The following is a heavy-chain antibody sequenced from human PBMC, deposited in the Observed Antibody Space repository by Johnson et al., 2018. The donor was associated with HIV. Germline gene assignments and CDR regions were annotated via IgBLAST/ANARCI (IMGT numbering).Heavy chain of an antibody. V-gene: IGHV3-13*01. D-gene: IGHD6-19*01. CDR1: GFPFSRYD. J-gene: IGHJ3*02. CDR3: VRESLRRIPVPGPGDAAFDI. Sequence: VQLVESGGGLVQPGGSLRLSCAASGFPFSRYDMHWVRQVPGKGLEWVAATGTTGDTYYPASVKGRFSLSREDAKDALYLKLNRLRDGDTAVYYCVRESLRRIPVPGPGDAAFDIWGSGTLVTVSS. CDR2: TGTTGDT.